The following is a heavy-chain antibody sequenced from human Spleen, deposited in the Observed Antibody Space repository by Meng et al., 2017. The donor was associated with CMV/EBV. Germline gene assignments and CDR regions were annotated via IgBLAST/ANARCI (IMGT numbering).Heavy chain of an antibody. CDR2: IWYDGSNK. CDR1: GFTFSSYG. V-gene: IGHV3-30*02. Sequence: GESLKISCAASGFTFSSYGMHWVRQAPGKGLEWVAVIWYDGSNKYYADSVKGRFTISRDNSKNTLYLQMNSLRPEDTAVYYCAKDLRRRHAITGTFRGDYYFDHWGQGTLVTVSS. J-gene: IGHJ4*02. CDR3: AKDLRRRHAITGTFRGDYYFDH. D-gene: IGHD1-20*01.